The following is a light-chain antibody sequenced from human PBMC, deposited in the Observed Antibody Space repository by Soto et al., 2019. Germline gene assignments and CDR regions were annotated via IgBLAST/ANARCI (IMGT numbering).Light chain of an antibody. J-gene: IGLJ1*01. CDR1: SSNLGSNT. CDR2: SNN. Sequence: QCVLTQPPSASGTPGQRVTISGSGSSSNLGSNTVNWYQQLPGTAPKLLIYSNNQRPSGVPDRFSGSKSGTSASLAISGLQSEDEADYYCAACDDSLNGYVFGTGTKVTVL. V-gene: IGLV1-44*01. CDR3: AACDDSLNGYV.